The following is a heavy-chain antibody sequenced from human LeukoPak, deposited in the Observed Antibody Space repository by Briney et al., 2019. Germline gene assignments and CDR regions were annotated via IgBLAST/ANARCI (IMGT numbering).Heavy chain of an antibody. CDR2: IYSGGST. V-gene: IGHV3-53*01. Sequence: GGSLRLSCAASGFTVSSNYMSWVRQAPGKGLEWVSVIYSGGSTYYADSVKGRSTISRDNSKNTLYLQMNSLRAEDTAVYYCARENYYDSSGLDYWGQGTLVTVSS. D-gene: IGHD3-22*01. CDR3: ARENYYDSSGLDY. CDR1: GFTVSSNY. J-gene: IGHJ4*02.